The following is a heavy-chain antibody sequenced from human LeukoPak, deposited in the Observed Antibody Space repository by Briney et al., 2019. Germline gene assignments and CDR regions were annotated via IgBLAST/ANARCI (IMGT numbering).Heavy chain of an antibody. CDR3: AKDGRKSDIVVVPAATDY. Sequence: GGSLRLSCAASGFTFSSYAMSWVRQAPGKGLEWVSAISGSGGGTYYADSVKGRFTVSRDNSKNTLYLQMNSLRAEDTAVYYCAKDGRKSDIVVVPAATDYWGQGTLVTVSS. CDR1: GFTFSSYA. CDR2: ISGSGGGT. V-gene: IGHV3-23*01. J-gene: IGHJ4*02. D-gene: IGHD2-2*01.